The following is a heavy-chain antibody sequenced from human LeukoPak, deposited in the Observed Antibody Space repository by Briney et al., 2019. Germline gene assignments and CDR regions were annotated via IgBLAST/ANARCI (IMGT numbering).Heavy chain of an antibody. V-gene: IGHV3-15*01. CDR1: GFTFSNAW. D-gene: IGHD6-19*01. J-gene: IGHJ4*02. CDR3: TSLSSGWYRADY. CDR2: IKSKTDGRTT. Sequence: GGSLRLSCAASGFTFSNAWMSWVRQAPGQGLEWVGRIKSKTDGRTTDYAAPVKGRFTISRDDSKTKLYLQMNSLKTEDTAVYYCTSLSSGWYRADYWGQGTLVTVSS.